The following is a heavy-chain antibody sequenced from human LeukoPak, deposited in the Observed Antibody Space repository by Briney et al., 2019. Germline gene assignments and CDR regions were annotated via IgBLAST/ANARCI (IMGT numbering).Heavy chain of an antibody. V-gene: IGHV1-2*02. CDR2: INPKSGGT. CDR1: GYTFTGYY. D-gene: IGHD2-15*01. CDR3: ARGYCSGGSCYSFDC. J-gene: IGHJ4*02. Sequence: ASVKVSCKASGYTFTGYYMHWMRQAPGQGLEWMGWINPKSGGTNYAQKFQGRVTMARDTSISTAYMELSRLRSDDTAVYYCARGYCSGGSCYSFDCWGQGTLVTVSS.